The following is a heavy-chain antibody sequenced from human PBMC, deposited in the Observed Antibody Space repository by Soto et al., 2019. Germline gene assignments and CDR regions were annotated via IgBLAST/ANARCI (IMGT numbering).Heavy chain of an antibody. CDR1: GYTFSDFG. CDR3: AREGGSSTYYPLELDY. CDR2: IAPFKGKM. J-gene: IGHJ4*02. V-gene: IGHV1-18*01. D-gene: IGHD6-13*01. Sequence: ASVKVSCKTSGYTFSDFGITWVRQAPGQGLEWVGWIAPFKGKMNFAPRLQGRITMTVDTSTSTASLEVRTLTSDDTGVYFCAREGGSSTYYPLELDYWGQGTLVTVSS.